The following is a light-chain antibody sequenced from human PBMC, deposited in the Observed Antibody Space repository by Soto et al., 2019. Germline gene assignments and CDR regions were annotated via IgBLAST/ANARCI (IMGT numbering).Light chain of an antibody. CDR3: QQYGSSPPT. CDR1: QSVSRY. CDR2: GAS. J-gene: IGKJ1*01. V-gene: IGKV3-20*01. Sequence: IVLTQAPGTLSLSPGERATLSCRASQSVSRYLTWYQQKPGQGPRVLIYGASSRATGIPDRFSGSGSGTDFTLTVNRLEPEDFAVYYCQQYGSSPPTFGQGTKVDSK.